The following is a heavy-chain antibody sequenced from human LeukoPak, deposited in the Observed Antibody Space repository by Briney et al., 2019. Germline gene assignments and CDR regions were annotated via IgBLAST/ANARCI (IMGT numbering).Heavy chain of an antibody. Sequence: SETLSLTCAVYGGSFSGYYWSWIRQPPGKGLEWIGEINHSGSTNYNPSLKSRVTISVDTSKNQFSLKLSSVTAADTAVYYCARGIAAAGDGDFDYWGQGTLVTVSS. J-gene: IGHJ4*02. D-gene: IGHD6-13*01. V-gene: IGHV4-34*01. CDR2: INHSGST. CDR3: ARGIAAAGDGDFDY. CDR1: GGSFSGYY.